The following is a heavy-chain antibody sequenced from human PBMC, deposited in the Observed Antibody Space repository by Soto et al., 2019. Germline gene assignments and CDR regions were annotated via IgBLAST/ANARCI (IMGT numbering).Heavy chain of an antibody. J-gene: IGHJ5*02. CDR3: VKYTVTEDLGES. V-gene: IGHV3-23*01. Sequence: EVQLLESGGDVVRPGGSLRLSCAASGCTFSSYAMGWVRQAPGKGLEWVAGVSRAGTYTFYADSVRGRFSISRENSRDTVDLYMNALRGDDTAVYFCVKYTVTEDLGESWGQGTLVSVSS. CDR2: VSRAGTYT. D-gene: IGHD3-16*01. CDR1: GCTFSSYA.